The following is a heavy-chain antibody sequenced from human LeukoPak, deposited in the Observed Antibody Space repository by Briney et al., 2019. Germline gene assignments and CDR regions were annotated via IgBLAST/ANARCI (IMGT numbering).Heavy chain of an antibody. CDR3: AKDSGKYCSSTSCYPEYFDY. D-gene: IGHD2-2*01. J-gene: IGHJ4*02. Sequence: AGGPLSPPGAAPGFTFSSYARSWVGQAQGKGLEWFPAISGSGGSTYYADSVKGRFTISRDNSKNTLYLQMNSLRAEDTAVYYCAKDSGKYCSSTSCYPEYFDYWGQGTLVTVSS. V-gene: IGHV3-23*01. CDR1: GFTFSSYA. CDR2: ISGSGGST.